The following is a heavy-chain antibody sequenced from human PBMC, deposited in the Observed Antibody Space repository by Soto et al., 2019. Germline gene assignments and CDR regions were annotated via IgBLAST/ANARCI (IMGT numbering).Heavy chain of an antibody. Sequence: PGGSLRLSCAASGFTFSNAWINWVRQAPGKGLEWVSAIRGSGGSTYYADSVKGRFTISRDNSKNTLYLKMNGVRAEDRAVYYCAKDMEDIVLMVYANTGILDYGGRGTLVTVSS. J-gene: IGHJ4*01. CDR3: AKDMEDIVLMVYANTGILDY. V-gene: IGHV3-23*01. CDR1: GFTFSNAW. CDR2: IRGSGGST. D-gene: IGHD2-8*01.